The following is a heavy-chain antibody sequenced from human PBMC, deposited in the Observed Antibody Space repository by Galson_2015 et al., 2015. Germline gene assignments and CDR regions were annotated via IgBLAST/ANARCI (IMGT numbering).Heavy chain of an antibody. D-gene: IGHD5-18*01. CDR3: ARSRGYSYGYLGGFDYFDY. J-gene: IGHJ4*02. Sequence: PAQVTPTQTLTLTCTFSGFSLRTSGMCVSWIRQPPGKALEWLALIDWDDDKYYSTSLKTRLTISKDTSKNQVVLTMTNMDPVATASYYCARSRGYSYGYLGGFDYFDYWGQGTLVTVSS. V-gene: IGHV2-70*01. CDR2: IDWDDDK. CDR1: GFSLRTSGMC.